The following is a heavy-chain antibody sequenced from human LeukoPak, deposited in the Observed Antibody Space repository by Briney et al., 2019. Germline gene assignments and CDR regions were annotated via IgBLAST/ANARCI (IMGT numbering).Heavy chain of an antibody. D-gene: IGHD3-10*01. Sequence: GGSLRLSCAASGFTFSRYAMNWVRQAPGKGLEWVSAISCSGGSRYYADSVKGRFTISRDNSKNTLYLQMNSLRAEDTAVYYCAKGAVQGYYGSGTPGHWGQGTLVTVSS. J-gene: IGHJ4*02. CDR1: GFTFSRYA. CDR3: AKGAVQGYYGSGTPGH. V-gene: IGHV3-23*01. CDR2: ISCSGGSR.